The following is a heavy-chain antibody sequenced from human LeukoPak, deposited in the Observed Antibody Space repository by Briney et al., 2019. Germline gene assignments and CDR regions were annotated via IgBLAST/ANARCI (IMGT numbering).Heavy chain of an antibody. CDR1: GYTFTNYA. CDR2: INNDNGNT. CDR3: ARIHYDSSVYLDY. D-gene: IGHD3-22*01. J-gene: IGHJ4*02. V-gene: IGHV1-3*03. Sequence: ASVKVSCKASGYTFTNYAMHWVRQAPGQRLEWMGWINNDNGNTKYSQEFQGRVTITRDISSNTAYMALSSLRPEDTAVYYCARIHYDSSVYLDYWGQGTLVTVSS.